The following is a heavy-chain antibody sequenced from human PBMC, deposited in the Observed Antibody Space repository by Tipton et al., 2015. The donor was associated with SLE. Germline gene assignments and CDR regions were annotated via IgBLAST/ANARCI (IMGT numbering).Heavy chain of an antibody. J-gene: IGHJ3*02. Sequence: QLVQSGAEVKKPGSSVKVSCKASGGTFRNYAFSWVRQAPGQGLEWMGRIIPILGIANYAQKFQGRVTITADKSTSTAYMELSSLRSEDTALYYSAREDGAGLLYIWGQGTMVTVSS. CDR1: GGTFRNYA. D-gene: IGHD3-10*01. CDR2: IIPILGIA. V-gene: IGHV1-69*09. CDR3: AREDGAGLLYI.